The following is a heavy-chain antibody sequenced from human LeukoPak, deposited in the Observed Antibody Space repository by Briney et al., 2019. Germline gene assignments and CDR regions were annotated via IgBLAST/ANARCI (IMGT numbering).Heavy chain of an antibody. CDR3: AVTMVRGGPTYYYYYGMDV. CDR1: GFTFSSYG. Sequence: PGGSLRLSCAASGFTFSSYGMHWVRQARGRGLERVAFIRYDGSNKYYADSVKGRFTISRDNSKNTLYLQMNSLRAEDTAVYYCAVTMVRGGPTYYYYYGMDVWGQGTTVTVSS. D-gene: IGHD3-10*01. J-gene: IGHJ6*02. CDR2: IRYDGSNK. V-gene: IGHV3-30*02.